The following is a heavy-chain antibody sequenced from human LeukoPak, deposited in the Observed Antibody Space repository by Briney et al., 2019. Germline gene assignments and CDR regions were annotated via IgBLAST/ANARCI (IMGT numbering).Heavy chain of an antibody. J-gene: IGHJ4*02. CDR3: AKERLLSLYHFDY. V-gene: IGHV3-30*18. Sequence: GGSLRLSCAASGFTFSSYAMHWVRQAPGKGLEWVAVISYGGSNKYYADSVKGRFTISRDNSKNTLYLQMNSLRAEDTAVYYCAKERLLSLYHFDYWGQGTLVTVSS. D-gene: IGHD3-22*01. CDR1: GFTFSSYA. CDR2: ISYGGSNK.